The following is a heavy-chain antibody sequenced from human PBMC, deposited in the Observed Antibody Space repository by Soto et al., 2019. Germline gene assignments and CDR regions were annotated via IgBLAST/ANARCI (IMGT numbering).Heavy chain of an antibody. Sequence: QVQLVQSGTEVKKPGASVKVSCHASGYTFTNYGINWVRQAPGQGLEWMAWISAYNGKTHHAPFVQDRVTMTTETSTRTDYMELTSLRSDETAVYYCARGGWNYGPGPFDLWGQGTMVNVSS. J-gene: IGHJ3*01. CDR2: ISAYNGKT. D-gene: IGHD1-7*01. V-gene: IGHV1-18*04. CDR1: GYTFTNYG. CDR3: ARGGWNYGPGPFDL.